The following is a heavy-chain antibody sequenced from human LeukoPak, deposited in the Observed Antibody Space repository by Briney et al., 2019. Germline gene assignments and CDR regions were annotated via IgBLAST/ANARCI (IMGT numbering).Heavy chain of an antibody. Sequence: ASVKVSCKVSGYTLTELSMHWVRQAPGQGLEWMGWMNPNSGNTGYAQKFQGRVTMTRNTSISTAYMELSSLRSEDTAVYYCARDYDSSGYYYVPSSYWGQGTLVTVSS. CDR1: GYTLTELS. CDR2: MNPNSGNT. V-gene: IGHV1-8*01. CDR3: ARDYDSSGYYYVPSSY. D-gene: IGHD3-22*01. J-gene: IGHJ4*02.